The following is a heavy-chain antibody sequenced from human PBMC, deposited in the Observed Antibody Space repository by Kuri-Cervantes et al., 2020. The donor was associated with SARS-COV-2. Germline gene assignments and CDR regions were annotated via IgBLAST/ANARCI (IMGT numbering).Heavy chain of an antibody. CDR3: ARDQDYGDYVEVGWFDP. CDR1: GGSISSGSYY. D-gene: IGHD4-17*01. J-gene: IGHJ5*02. Sequence: SETLSLTCTVSGGSISSGSYYWSWIRQPAGKGLEWIGYIYTSGSTNYNPSLKSRVTISVDTSKNQFSLKLSSVTAADTAVYYCARDQDYGDYVEVGWFDPWGQGTLVTVSS. CDR2: IYTSGST. V-gene: IGHV4-61*09.